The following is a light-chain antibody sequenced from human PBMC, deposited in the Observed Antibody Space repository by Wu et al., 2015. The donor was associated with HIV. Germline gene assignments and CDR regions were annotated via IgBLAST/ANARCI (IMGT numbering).Light chain of an antibody. J-gene: IGKJ4*01. CDR3: QQYGRSPGT. CDR1: QTITSNY. Sequence: EIVLTQSPGTPSLSPGERATLSCGASQTITSNYLAWYQQKPGQAPRLLIYGASNRATGIPDRFSGSGSGTDFTLTISRLEPEDFAVFYCQQYGRSPGTFGGGTTVEIK. CDR2: GAS. V-gene: IGKV3-20*01.